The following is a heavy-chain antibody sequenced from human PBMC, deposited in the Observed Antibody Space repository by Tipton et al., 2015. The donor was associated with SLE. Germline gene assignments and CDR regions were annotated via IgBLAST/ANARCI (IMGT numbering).Heavy chain of an antibody. Sequence: LRLSCTVSGGSISSGSYYWSWIRQPPGKGLEWIGSIYYSGSTYYNPSLKSRVTISVDTSKNHFSLKLSSVTAADTAVYYCARYPESNYHWFGPWGQGALVTVSS. D-gene: IGHD4-11*01. CDR2: IYYSGST. J-gene: IGHJ5*02. CDR1: GGSISSGSYY. V-gene: IGHV4-39*07. CDR3: ARYPESNYHWFGP.